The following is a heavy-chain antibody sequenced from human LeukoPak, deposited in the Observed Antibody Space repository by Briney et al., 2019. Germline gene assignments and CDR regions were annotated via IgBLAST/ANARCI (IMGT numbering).Heavy chain of an antibody. CDR3: ARASYCGGDCYSEYLYFDL. CDR2: NSSSSSYI. Sequence: GGSLRLSCAASGFIFSSYSMNWVRQAPGKGLEWVSSNSSSSSYIYYADSVKGRFTISRDNAKNSLYLQMNSLRAEDTAVYYCARASYCGGDCYSEYLYFDLWGRGTLVTVSS. D-gene: IGHD2-21*02. J-gene: IGHJ2*01. CDR1: GFIFSSYS. V-gene: IGHV3-21*01.